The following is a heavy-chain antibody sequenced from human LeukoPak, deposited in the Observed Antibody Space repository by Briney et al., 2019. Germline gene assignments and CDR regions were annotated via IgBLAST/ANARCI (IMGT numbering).Heavy chain of an antibody. D-gene: IGHD1-26*01. V-gene: IGHV4-34*01. J-gene: IGHJ4*02. CDR1: GGSFSGYY. CDR2: INHSGST. CDR3: AREISRVGATFDY. Sequence: PSETLSLTCAVYGGSFSGYYWSWIRQPPGKGLEWIGEINHSGSTNYNPSLKSRVTMSVDTSKNQFSLKLSSVTAADTAVYYCAREISRVGATFDYWGQGTLVTVSS.